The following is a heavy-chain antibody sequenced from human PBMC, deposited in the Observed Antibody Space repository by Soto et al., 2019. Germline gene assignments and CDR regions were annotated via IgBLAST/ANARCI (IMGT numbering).Heavy chain of an antibody. CDR2: IYPGDSDT. Sequence: PGEPMKIYCKGSGYSFTSYWIGWVRQMPGKGLEWMGIIYPGDSDTRYSPSFQGQVTISADKSISTAYLQWSSLKASDTAMYYCARHDYCIYGDLTNEFDTTGQETLVTLSA. J-gene: IGHJ5*02. V-gene: IGHV5-51*01. D-gene: IGHD4-4*01. CDR1: GYSFTSYW. CDR3: ARHDYCIYGDLTNEFDT.